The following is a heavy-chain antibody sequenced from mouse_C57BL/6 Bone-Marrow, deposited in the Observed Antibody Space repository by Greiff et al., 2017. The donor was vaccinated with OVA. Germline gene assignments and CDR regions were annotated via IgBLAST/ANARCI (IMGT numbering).Heavy chain of an antibody. CDR3: ARRITTVRSEDY. Sequence: VQLVESGAELVKPGASVKMSCKASGYTFTSYWITWVKQRPGQGLEWIGDIYPGSGSTNYNEKFKSKATLTVDTSSSTAYMQLSSLTSEDSAVYYCARRITTVRSEDYWGQGTTLTVSS. CDR1: GYTFTSYW. V-gene: IGHV1-55*01. J-gene: IGHJ2*01. CDR2: IYPGSGST. D-gene: IGHD1-1*01.